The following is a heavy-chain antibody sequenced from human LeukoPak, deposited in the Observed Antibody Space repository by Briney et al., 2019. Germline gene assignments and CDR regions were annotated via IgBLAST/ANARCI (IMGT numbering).Heavy chain of an antibody. CDR3: ARDLGVEYYFDY. CDR2: TYSGGST. V-gene: IGHV3-66*01. Sequence: GGSLRLSCAASGFTVSSNYMSWVRQAPGKGLEWVSVTYSGGSTYYADSVKGRFTISRDNSKNTLYLQMNSLRAEDTAVYYCARDLGVEYYFDYWGQGTLVTVSS. D-gene: IGHD1-26*01. J-gene: IGHJ4*02. CDR1: GFTVSSNY.